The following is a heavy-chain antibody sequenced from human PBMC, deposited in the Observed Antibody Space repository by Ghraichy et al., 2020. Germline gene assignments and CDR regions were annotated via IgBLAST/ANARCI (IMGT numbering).Heavy chain of an antibody. CDR3: ARDVSTSIDGYYYDVFDI. V-gene: IGHV3-7*03. J-gene: IGHJ3*02. Sequence: GGSLRLSCAASGFTFSDYWMAWDRQAPGKGLEWVANIKGDGSKKNLVDSVNGRFTISRDTAKNSVYLQMDSLRTEDTAVYYCARDVSTSIDGYYYDVFDIWGQGTMVTVSS. CDR2: IKGDGSKK. D-gene: IGHD3-22*01. CDR1: GFTFSDYW.